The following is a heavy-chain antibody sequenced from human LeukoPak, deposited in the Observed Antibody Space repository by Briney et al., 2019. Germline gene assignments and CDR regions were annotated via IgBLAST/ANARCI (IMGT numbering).Heavy chain of an antibody. J-gene: IGHJ3*02. Sequence: QAGGSLRLSCAASGFTFSTYWMHWVRQAPGEGLVWVSRIKSDGSDTSYADSVKGRFTISRDNAKNTLYLQMNSLRAEDTAVYYCATTYRYCSSTSCYGSLAFDIWGQGTMVTVSS. CDR1: GFTFSTYW. V-gene: IGHV3-74*01. CDR3: ATTYRYCSSTSCYGSLAFDI. CDR2: IKSDGSDT. D-gene: IGHD2-2*01.